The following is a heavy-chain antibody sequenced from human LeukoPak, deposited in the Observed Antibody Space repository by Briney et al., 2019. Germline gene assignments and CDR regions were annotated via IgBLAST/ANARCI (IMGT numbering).Heavy chain of an antibody. CDR3: TRVREKQLGGYYFDF. CDR2: ISAYNGNT. Sequence: ASVKVSCKASGYTFTSYGISWVRQAPGQGLEWMGWISAYNGNTNYAEDLQGRVTMTTDSFMTTAYMELRSLRPDDTAIYYCTRVREKQLGGYYFDFWGQGTLVTVSS. CDR1: GYTFTSYG. J-gene: IGHJ4*02. D-gene: IGHD6-13*01. V-gene: IGHV1-18*01.